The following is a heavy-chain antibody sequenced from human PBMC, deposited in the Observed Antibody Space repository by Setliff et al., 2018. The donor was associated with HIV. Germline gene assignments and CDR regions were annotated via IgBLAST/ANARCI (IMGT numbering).Heavy chain of an antibody. CDR1: GFTFTDYS. D-gene: IGHD6-13*01. V-gene: IGHV3-21*01. CDR2: IDSSSTYI. J-gene: IGHJ4*02. CDR3: AKDLETAASGTGSDY. Sequence: LRLSCAASGFTFTDYSMNWVRQAPGKGLEWVSSIDSSSTYIYYADSVKGRVTISRDNAKNSLYLQMNSLRAEDTAVYYCAKDLETAASGTGSDYWGQGTLVTVSS.